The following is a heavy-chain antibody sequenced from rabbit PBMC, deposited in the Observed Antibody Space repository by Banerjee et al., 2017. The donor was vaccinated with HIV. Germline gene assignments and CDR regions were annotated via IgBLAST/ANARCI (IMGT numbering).Heavy chain of an antibody. V-gene: IGHV1S45*01. CDR3: ARGAFYAGYAGYGYATAFDL. J-gene: IGHJ4*01. CDR2: IVVGSSGNT. Sequence: QEQLKETGGDLVKPGASLTLTCKASGISFSSSSWICWVRQAPGEGLEWVACIVVGSSGNTYYANWASGRFTISKTSSTTVTLQMTSLTAADTATYFCARGAFYAGYAGYGYATAFDLWGQGTLVTVS. CDR1: GISFSSSSW. D-gene: IGHD6-1*01.